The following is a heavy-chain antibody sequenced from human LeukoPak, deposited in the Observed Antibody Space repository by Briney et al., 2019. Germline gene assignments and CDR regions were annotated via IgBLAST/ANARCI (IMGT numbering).Heavy chain of an antibody. CDR1: GFTFSSYS. Sequence: GGSLRLSCAASGFTFSSYSINWVRQAPGKGLEWVSYISSSSSTIYYADSVKGRFTISRDNAKNSLYLQMNSLRAEDTAMYYCASSILGYCSGGSCHWGQGTLVTVSS. CDR2: ISSSSSTI. D-gene: IGHD2-15*01. J-gene: IGHJ4*02. V-gene: IGHV3-48*04. CDR3: ASSILGYCSGGSCH.